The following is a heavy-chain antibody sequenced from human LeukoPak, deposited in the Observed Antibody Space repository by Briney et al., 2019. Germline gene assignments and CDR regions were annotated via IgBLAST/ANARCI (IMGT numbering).Heavy chain of an antibody. CDR3: ARTLNYYYYYYMDV. CDR1: GYTFTSYD. Sequence: ASVKVSCKASGYTFTSYDINWVRQATGQGLEWMGWMNPNSGNTGYAQKFQGRVTMTRNTSISAAYMELSSLRSEDTAVYYCARTLNYYYYYYMDVWGKGTRVTISS. CDR2: MNPNSGNT. J-gene: IGHJ6*03. V-gene: IGHV1-8*01.